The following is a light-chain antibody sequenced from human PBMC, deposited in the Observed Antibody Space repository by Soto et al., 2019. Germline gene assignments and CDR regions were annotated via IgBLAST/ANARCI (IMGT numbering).Light chain of an antibody. J-gene: IGLJ2*01. CDR1: SSNIGAGYN. Sequence: QSVLTQPPSVSGAPGQRVTISCTGSSSNIGAGYNVHWYQQLPGTAPKLLIYVNSNRPSGVPDRFSGSKSGTSASLAITGLQAEYEAVYYCQSYDSSLSAVVFGGGTKRTV. CDR2: VNS. CDR3: QSYDSSLSAVV. V-gene: IGLV1-40*01.